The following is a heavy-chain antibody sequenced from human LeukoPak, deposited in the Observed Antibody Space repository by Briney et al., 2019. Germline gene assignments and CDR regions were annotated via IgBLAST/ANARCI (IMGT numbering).Heavy chain of an antibody. CDR1: GFTISSNY. J-gene: IGHJ6*04. CDR2: IYSGGST. V-gene: IGHV3-53*01. Sequence: GGSLRLSCAASGFTISSNYMSWVRQAPGKGLXXXXFIYSGGSTYYADSVKGRFTISRDNSKNTLYLQMNSLRAEDTAVYYCARAPADGGDYYGMDVWGKGTTVTVSS. CDR3: ARAPADGGDYYGMDV. D-gene: IGHD5-24*01.